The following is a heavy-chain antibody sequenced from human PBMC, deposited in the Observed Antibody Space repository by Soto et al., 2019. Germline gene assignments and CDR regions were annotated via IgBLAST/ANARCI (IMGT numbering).Heavy chain of an antibody. D-gene: IGHD3-10*01. J-gene: IGHJ4*02. Sequence: QVQLVESGGGVVQPGRSLRLSCAASGFTFRNYGMHWVRQAPGKGVAWVAVIWYDGSNKNYADFVKGRFTISRDNSKNILYLQMNSLRAEDTAVYYCARDEYVSGSLDYWGQGTLVTVSS. CDR3: ARDEYVSGSLDY. V-gene: IGHV3-33*01. CDR1: GFTFRNYG. CDR2: IWYDGSNK.